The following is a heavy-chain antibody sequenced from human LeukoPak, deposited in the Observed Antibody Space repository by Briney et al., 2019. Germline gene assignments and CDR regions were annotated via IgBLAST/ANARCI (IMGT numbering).Heavy chain of an antibody. Sequence: SETLSLTCTVSGGSISSYYWSWIRQPPGKGLEWIGYIYYSGSTNYNPSLKSRVTISVVTSKNQFSLKLSSVTAADTAVYYCARARSGYDTYYYYYMDVWGKGTTVTVSS. V-gene: IGHV4-59*01. CDR2: IYYSGST. J-gene: IGHJ6*03. D-gene: IGHD5-12*01. CDR1: GGSISSYY. CDR3: ARARSGYDTYYYYYMDV.